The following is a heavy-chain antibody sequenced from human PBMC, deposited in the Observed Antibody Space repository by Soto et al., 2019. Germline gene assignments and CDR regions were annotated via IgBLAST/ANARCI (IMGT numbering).Heavy chain of an antibody. D-gene: IGHD3-10*01. J-gene: IGHJ6*04. CDR3: ARRFAAGDGEVDV. V-gene: IGHV3-48*01. CDR2: INSGGTFI. CDR1: GFTFSRYS. Sequence: GGSLRLSCEASGFTFSRYSMNWVRQAPGKGPEWVSFINSGGTFIEYADSVKGRFTISRDDGKNSLYLQMDSLRVEDTAVYYCARRFAAGDGEVDVWGKGTMVTVSS.